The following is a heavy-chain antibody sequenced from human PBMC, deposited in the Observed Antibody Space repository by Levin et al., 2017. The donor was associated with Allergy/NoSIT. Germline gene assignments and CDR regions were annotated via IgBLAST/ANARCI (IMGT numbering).Heavy chain of an antibody. Sequence: GGSLRLSCAASGFTFTNAWMSWVRQAPGKGLEWVGRIKSKADGGTTDYAAPVKGRFTISRDDSKNTVYLQMESLKTDDTAVYYCTTTRPGYSYGAAYYFDYWGQGTLVSVSS. CDR1: GFTFTNAW. D-gene: IGHD5-18*01. CDR3: TTTRPGYSYGAAYYFDY. CDR2: IKSKADGGTT. V-gene: IGHV3-15*01. J-gene: IGHJ4*02.